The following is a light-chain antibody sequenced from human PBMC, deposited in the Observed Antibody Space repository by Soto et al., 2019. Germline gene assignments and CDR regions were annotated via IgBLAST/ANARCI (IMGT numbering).Light chain of an antibody. CDR3: CSYAGSRAVV. Sequence: QLVLTQPASVSGSPGQSITISCTGTSSDVGSYNLVSWYQQYPGKAPKLMIYEVSKRPSGVSNRFSGSKSGNTASLTISGLQAEDEADYYCCSYAGSRAVVFGGGTKLTVL. CDR1: SSDVGSYNL. CDR2: EVS. V-gene: IGLV2-23*02. J-gene: IGLJ2*01.